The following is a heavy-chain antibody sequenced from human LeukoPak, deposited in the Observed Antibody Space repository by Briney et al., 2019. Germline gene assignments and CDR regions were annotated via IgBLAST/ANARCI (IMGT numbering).Heavy chain of an antibody. CDR3: AHRRGNSWDFDY. CDR2: IYWDDDK. V-gene: IGHV2-5*02. Sequence: SGPTLVKPTQSLTPTCTFSGFSLSTSGVGVGWIRQPPGKALEWLALIYWDDDKRYSPSLKSRLSVTKDTSKNQVVLTMTNMDPMDTATYYCAHRRGNSWDFDYWGQGTLVTVSS. CDR1: GFSLSTSGVG. J-gene: IGHJ4*02. D-gene: IGHD6-13*01.